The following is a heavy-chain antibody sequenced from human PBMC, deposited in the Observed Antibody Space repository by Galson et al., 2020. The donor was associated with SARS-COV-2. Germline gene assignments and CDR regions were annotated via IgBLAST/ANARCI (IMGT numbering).Heavy chain of an antibody. J-gene: IGHJ4*02. D-gene: IGHD3-22*01. V-gene: IGHV1-2*02. CDR1: GYTFTGYY. CDR3: ARVHLWFTYYDSSGPPDY. CDR2: INPNSGGT. Sequence: ASVKVSCKASGYTFTGYYMHWVRQAPGQGLEWMGWINPNSGGTNYAQKFQGRVTMTRDTSISTAYMELSRLRSDDTAVYYCARVHLWFTYYDSSGPPDYWGQGTLVTVSS.